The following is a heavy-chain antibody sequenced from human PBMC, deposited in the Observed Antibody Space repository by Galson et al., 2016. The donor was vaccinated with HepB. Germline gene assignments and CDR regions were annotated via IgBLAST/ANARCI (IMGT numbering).Heavy chain of an antibody. D-gene: IGHD2/OR15-2a*01. CDR3: ARLVLYATSGSYY. V-gene: IGHV3-53*01. CDR1: GFTVSNNY. J-gene: IGHJ4*02. CDR2: MYSGGGT. Sequence: SLRLSCAVSGFTVSNNYMSWVRQAPGKGLEWVSVMYSGGGTYDADYVRGRFTISRDNSKNTVYLQMNSLRAEDTAVYYLARLVLYATSGSYYWGQGTLVTVSS.